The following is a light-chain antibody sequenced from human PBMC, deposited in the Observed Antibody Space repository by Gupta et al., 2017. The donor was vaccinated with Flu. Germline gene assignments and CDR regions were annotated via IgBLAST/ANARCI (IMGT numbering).Light chain of an antibody. V-gene: IGLV1-51*02. CDR2: ADN. J-gene: IGLJ1*01. CDR3: AAWAGSLSNGLYV. CDR1: NIGNTY. Sequence: NIGNTYVSWYQQLPDTAPKLLIYADNKRPSGIPDRFSGSKSGTSATLAISGLQTGDEADYYCAAWAGSLSNGLYVFGTGTKVTVL.